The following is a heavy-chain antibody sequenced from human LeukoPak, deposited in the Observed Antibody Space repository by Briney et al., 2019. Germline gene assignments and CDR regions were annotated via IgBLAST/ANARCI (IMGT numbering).Heavy chain of an antibody. D-gene: IGHD4-17*01. Sequence: GGSLRLSCAASGFTVSSNYMSWVRQAPGKGLEWVSVIYSGGSTYYADSVKGRFTISRDNAKNTLYLQMNSLRAEDTAVYYCARDLIDGDNYYYYYYGMDVWGQGTTVTVSS. CDR3: ARDLIDGDNYYYYYYGMDV. V-gene: IGHV3-53*01. CDR1: GFTVSSNY. J-gene: IGHJ6*02. CDR2: IYSGGST.